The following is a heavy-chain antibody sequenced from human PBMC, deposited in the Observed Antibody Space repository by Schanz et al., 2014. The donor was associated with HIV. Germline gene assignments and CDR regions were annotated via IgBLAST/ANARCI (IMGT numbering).Heavy chain of an antibody. V-gene: IGHV3-7*01. J-gene: IGHJ6*02. Sequence: VQLVESGGGVVQPGRSLRLSCAGSGFSFDTFGIHWVRQAPGKGLEWVANIKEDGSEKYHADSVKGRFTISRDNSKNTLYLQMKSLRPEDTAVYYCAKDRNHYDSRYRGKGNYYYYYGMDVWGQGTTVTVSS. D-gene: IGHD3-22*01. CDR3: AKDRNHYDSRYRGKGNYYYYYGMDV. CDR2: IKEDGSEK. CDR1: GFSFDTFG.